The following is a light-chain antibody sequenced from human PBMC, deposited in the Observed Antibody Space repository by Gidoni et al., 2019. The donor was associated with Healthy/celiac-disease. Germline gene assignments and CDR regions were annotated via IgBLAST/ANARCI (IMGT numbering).Light chain of an antibody. Sequence: VLTQSPGPLSLSQGERATLSCSASQSVASSYFAWYQQKPGQAPRLLIYGASSRATGSPDRFSGSGSETDFTLTISRLEPEDFAVYYCQQYGSWTFGQGTKVEIK. CDR2: GAS. CDR3: QQYGSWT. J-gene: IGKJ1*01. V-gene: IGKV3-20*01. CDR1: QSVASSY.